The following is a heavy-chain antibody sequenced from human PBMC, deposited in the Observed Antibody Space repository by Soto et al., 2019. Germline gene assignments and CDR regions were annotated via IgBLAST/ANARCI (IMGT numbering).Heavy chain of an antibody. D-gene: IGHD6-6*01. Sequence: ASVKVSCKASGYTFINYYIHWVRQAPGQGLEWMGVINPNGGGTVYAQKFQGRVTLTRDTSTSTVYVELSSLRSDDTAVYFCVRATAARQRDYSYKYYLHIWGKGTTVTVSS. CDR3: VRATAARQRDYSYKYYLHI. CDR2: INPNGGGT. J-gene: IGHJ6*03. V-gene: IGHV1-46*03. CDR1: GYTFINYY.